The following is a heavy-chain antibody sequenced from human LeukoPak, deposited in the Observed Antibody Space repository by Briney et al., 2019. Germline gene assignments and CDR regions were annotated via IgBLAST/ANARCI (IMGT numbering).Heavy chain of an antibody. V-gene: IGHV3-7*01. Sequence: GGSLRLSCAASGFTFSSFAVHWVRQAPGKGLEWVANIKQDGSENYYVDSVKGRFTISRDNAKNSLYLQMNSLRAEDTAVYYCARAGYCSSTSCSIGGSFDYWGQGTLVTVSS. CDR2: IKQDGSEN. D-gene: IGHD2-2*01. CDR1: GFTFSSFA. J-gene: IGHJ4*02. CDR3: ARAGYCSSTSCSIGGSFDY.